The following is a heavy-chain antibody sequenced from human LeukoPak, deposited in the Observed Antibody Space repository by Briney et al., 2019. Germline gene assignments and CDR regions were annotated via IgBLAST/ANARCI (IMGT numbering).Heavy chain of an antibody. Sequence: SETLSLTCIVSGGPISSHYWSRIRQPPGKGLEWIGYIYYSGSTNYNSSLKSRVTISVDTSKNQFSLKLSSVTAADTAVYYCARDKGIVGAQGIWGQGTMVTVSS. CDR2: IYYSGST. CDR1: GGPISSHY. D-gene: IGHD1-26*01. J-gene: IGHJ3*02. CDR3: ARDKGIVGAQGI. V-gene: IGHV4-59*11.